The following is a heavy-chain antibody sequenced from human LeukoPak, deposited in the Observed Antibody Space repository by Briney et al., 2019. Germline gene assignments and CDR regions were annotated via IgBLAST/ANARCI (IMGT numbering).Heavy chain of an antibody. J-gene: IGHJ4*02. D-gene: IGHD3-22*01. Sequence: GGSLRLSCAASGFTFSSYGMHWVRQVPGKGLEWVAVIWYDGSNKYYADSVKGRFTISRDNSKNTLYLQMNSLRAEDTAVYYCARGPHYYDSSGYARGLDYWGQGTLVTVSS. V-gene: IGHV3-33*01. CDR2: IWYDGSNK. CDR3: ARGPHYYDSSGYARGLDY. CDR1: GFTFSSYG.